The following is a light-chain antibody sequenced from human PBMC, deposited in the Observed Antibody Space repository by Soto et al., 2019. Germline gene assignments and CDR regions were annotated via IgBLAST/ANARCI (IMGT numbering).Light chain of an antibody. CDR3: QQYNTYST. Sequence: IRITLSPSTLSASVADRVTIHCRASQSISRWLAWYQQKPGKAPKALIYDASTLRSGVPSRFSGGGSGTEFTLTISSLQPDDFATYYCQQYNTYSTFGQGTRLE. CDR1: QSISRW. J-gene: IGKJ5*01. CDR2: DAS. V-gene: IGKV1-5*01.